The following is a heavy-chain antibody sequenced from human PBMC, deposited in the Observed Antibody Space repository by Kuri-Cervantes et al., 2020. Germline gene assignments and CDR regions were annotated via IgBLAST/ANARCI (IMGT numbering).Heavy chain of an antibody. CDR1: GFTFSNFP. CDR3: ARETKNYYDSSGYYFH. Sequence: GESLKISCEASGFTFSNFPFSWVRQAPGKGLEWVSSITTSSGITYYADSVKGRFTISRDNSQNTLYLQMHSLRAEDTAVYYCARETKNYYDSSGYYFHWGQGTLVTVSS. D-gene: IGHD3-22*01. CDR2: ITTSSGIT. J-gene: IGHJ4*02. V-gene: IGHV3-23*01.